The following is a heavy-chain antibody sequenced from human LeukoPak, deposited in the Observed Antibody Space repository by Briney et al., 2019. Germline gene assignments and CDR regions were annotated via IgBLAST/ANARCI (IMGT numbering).Heavy chain of an antibody. D-gene: IGHD2-15*01. CDR1: GFTVSSNS. Sequence: PGGSLRLSCTVSGFTVSSNSMSWVRQAPGKGLEWVSFIYSGGNTHYSDSVKGRFTISRDNSKSTLFLEMNSLRPEDTAVYYCAKDLFPYCSGGSCYANYWGQGTLVIVSS. J-gene: IGHJ4*02. CDR2: IYSGGNT. CDR3: AKDLFPYCSGGSCYANY. V-gene: IGHV3-53*05.